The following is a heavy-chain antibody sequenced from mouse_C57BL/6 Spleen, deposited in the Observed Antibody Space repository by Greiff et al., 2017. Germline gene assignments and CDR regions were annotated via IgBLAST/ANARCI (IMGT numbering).Heavy chain of an antibody. V-gene: IGHV1-52*01. Sequence: QVQLQQPGAELVRPGSSVKLSCKASGYTFTSYWMHWVKQRPIQGLEWIGNIDPSDSETHYNQKFKDKATLTVDKSSSTAYMQLSSLTSADSAVYCCARGGRVYAMDYWGQGTSVTVSS. J-gene: IGHJ4*01. CDR2: IDPSDSET. D-gene: IGHD3-3*01. CDR1: GYTFTSYW. CDR3: ARGGRVYAMDY.